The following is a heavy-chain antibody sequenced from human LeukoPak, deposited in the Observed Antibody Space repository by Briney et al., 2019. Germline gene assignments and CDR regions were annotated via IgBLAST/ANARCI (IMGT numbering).Heavy chain of an antibody. Sequence: GGSLRLSCAASGFTLSDHAMSWVRQAPGKGLEWVSTISGSGHSTLYAVSVKGRFTISSDNSKNTLYLQMNSLRGEDSALYYCARRYCSGGTWYYFDNWGQGTLVTVSS. V-gene: IGHV3-23*01. CDR3: ARRYCSGGTWYYFDN. CDR2: ISGSGHST. J-gene: IGHJ4*02. CDR1: GFTLSDHA. D-gene: IGHD2-15*01.